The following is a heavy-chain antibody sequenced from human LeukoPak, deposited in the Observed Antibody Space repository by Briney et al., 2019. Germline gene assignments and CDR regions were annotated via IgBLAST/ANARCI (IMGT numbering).Heavy chain of an antibody. Sequence: ASVKVSCKASGYTFTSYGISWVRQAPGQGLEWMGSISAYNGNKNYAQKLQGRVTMTTDTSTSTAYMELRSLRSDDTAVYYCARDSALDDIVVVPAAIDWFDPWGQGTLVTVSS. CDR2: ISAYNGNK. CDR3: ARDSALDDIVVVPAAIDWFDP. D-gene: IGHD2-2*01. J-gene: IGHJ5*02. CDR1: GYTFTSYG. V-gene: IGHV1-18*01.